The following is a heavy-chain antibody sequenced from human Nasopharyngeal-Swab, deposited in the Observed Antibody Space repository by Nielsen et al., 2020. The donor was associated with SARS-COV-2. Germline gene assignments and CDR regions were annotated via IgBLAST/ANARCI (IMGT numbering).Heavy chain of an antibody. Sequence: WIRQPPGKGLEWVSYISLNTRTVYYADSVKGRFTISRDNSKNTLYLQMNSLRADDTAVYYCARDDLNVRYSYVYRTVGLPDYWGQGTLVTVSS. V-gene: IGHV3-48*01. J-gene: IGHJ4*02. CDR2: ISLNTRTV. D-gene: IGHD5-18*01. CDR3: ARDDLNVRYSYVYRTVGLPDY.